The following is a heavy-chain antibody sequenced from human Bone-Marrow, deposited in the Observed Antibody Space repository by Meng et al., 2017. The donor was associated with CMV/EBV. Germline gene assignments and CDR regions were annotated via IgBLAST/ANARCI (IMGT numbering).Heavy chain of an antibody. Sequence: LSCSASGFSFAESYMSWIRQAPGKGLEWVSYISGSSYAKYYADSVKGRFTISRDNARNSLYLEMNSLRAEDTAFYFCARDARYFDQWGQGILVTVSS. CDR3: ARDARYFDQ. CDR2: ISGSSYAK. J-gene: IGHJ4*02. V-gene: IGHV3-11*01. CDR1: GFSFAESY.